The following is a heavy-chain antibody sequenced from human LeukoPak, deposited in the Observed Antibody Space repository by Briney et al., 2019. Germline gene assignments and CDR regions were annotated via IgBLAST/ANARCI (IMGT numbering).Heavy chain of an antibody. J-gene: IGHJ4*02. V-gene: IGHV1-69*13. D-gene: IGHD2-2*01. Sequence: VASVKVSCKASGGTFSSYAISWVRQAPGQGLEWMGGIIPIFGTANYAQKFQGRVTITADESTSTAYVELSSLRSEDTAVYYCARYCSSTSCPISDWGQGTLVTVSS. CDR1: GGTFSSYA. CDR2: IIPIFGTA. CDR3: ARYCSSTSCPISD.